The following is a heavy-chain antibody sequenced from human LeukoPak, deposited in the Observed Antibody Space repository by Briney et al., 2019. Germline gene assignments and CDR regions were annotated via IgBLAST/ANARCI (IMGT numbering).Heavy chain of an antibody. J-gene: IGHJ4*02. CDR3: ARGGPYHDLRSGHLDY. Sequence: ASVKVSCTASGYTFSSYAMHWVRQAPGQRLEWMGWINAGNGNTKYSQKFQGRVTITRDTSANTAYMELSSLRSEDTAVYYCARGGPYHDLRSGHLDYWGQGTLVTVSS. CDR2: INAGNGNT. V-gene: IGHV1-3*01. D-gene: IGHD3-3*01. CDR1: GYTFSSYA.